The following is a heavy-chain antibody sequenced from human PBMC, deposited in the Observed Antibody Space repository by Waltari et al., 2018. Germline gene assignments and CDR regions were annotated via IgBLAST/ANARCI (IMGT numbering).Heavy chain of an antibody. CDR1: GYIFSNHA. CDR2: IYTDTGNP. J-gene: IGHJ4*02. CDR3: ARKYCGDNYCFLDY. V-gene: IGHV7-4-1*02. Sequence: QVQVVQSGSELKKPGDSVTVSRKASGYIFSNHAMNWVRQAPGLGLEWMGWIYTDTGNPTYAQGFTGRFVFSLDTSVSTAYLQINSLKPEDTAVYYCARKYCGDNYCFLDYWGQGTLLNVSS. D-gene: IGHD2-21*01.